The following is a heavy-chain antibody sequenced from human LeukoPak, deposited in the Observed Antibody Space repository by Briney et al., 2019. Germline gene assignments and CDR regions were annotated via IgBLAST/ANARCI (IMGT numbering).Heavy chain of an antibody. CDR2: IYSGGTT. D-gene: IGHD1-26*01. J-gene: IGHJ4*03. CDR3: ASLEGGPTDGR. CDR1: GFPVRSRY. V-gene: IGHV3-53*01. Sequence: PGGSLRLSCEVSGFPVRSRYMNWVRQAPGKGLECVSVIYSGGTTYYIDSVKDRFTISRDNSKSTMYLEMNNLRVEDTAVYYCASLEGGPTDGRWGQGTLVTVSS.